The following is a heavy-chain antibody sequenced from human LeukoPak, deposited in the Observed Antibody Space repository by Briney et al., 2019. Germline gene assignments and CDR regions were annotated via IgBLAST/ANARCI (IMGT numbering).Heavy chain of an antibody. CDR1: GFTFSSYS. CDR2: ISSSSSFI. D-gene: IGHD5-12*01. V-gene: IGHV3-21*01. CDR3: ASPDSGYDGLGDY. Sequence: NPGGSLRLSCAASGFTFSSYSLNWVRQAPGKGLEWVSSISSSSSFIYYADSVKGRFTISRDNSKNTVYLQMKSLSVEDTSVYYCASPDSGYDGLGDYWGQGTLVTVSS. J-gene: IGHJ4*02.